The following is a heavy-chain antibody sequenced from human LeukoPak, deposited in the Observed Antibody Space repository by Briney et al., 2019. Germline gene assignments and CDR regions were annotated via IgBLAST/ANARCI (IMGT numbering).Heavy chain of an antibody. J-gene: IGHJ5*02. Sequence: ASVKVSCKASGYTFRSHDINWVRQATGQGLEWMGWVSPKTGRTGYAQKFQGRVYMTTNASLSTAYMELSSLRSDDTAVYFCARESERNDGWFDPWGRGTLVTVSS. CDR2: VSPKTGRT. CDR1: GYTFRSHD. V-gene: IGHV1-8*01. CDR3: ARESERNDGWFDP. D-gene: IGHD1-1*01.